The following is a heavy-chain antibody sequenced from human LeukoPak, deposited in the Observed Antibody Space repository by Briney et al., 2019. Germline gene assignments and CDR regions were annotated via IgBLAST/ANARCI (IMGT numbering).Heavy chain of an antibody. CDR1: GSSISSHS. D-gene: IGHD7-27*01. CDR3: ARDNWGSLDY. Sequence: PSETLSLTCTVSGSSISSHSWGWIRQPPGKGLEWIGYDSNNGNINYNPALKSRVTISVDTSKGQISLNLRSVTAADTAEYYCARDNWGSLDYWGQGTLVTVSS. V-gene: IGHV4-59*11. J-gene: IGHJ4*02. CDR2: DSNNGNI.